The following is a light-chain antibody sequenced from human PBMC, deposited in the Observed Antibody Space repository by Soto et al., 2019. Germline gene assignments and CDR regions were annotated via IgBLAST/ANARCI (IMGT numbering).Light chain of an antibody. CDR3: EQYHSPPLT. Sequence: EIVLTQSPGTLSLSPGQRATLSCRASQNISSNYVAWFQQTPGQAPRLLIYGAVNKASGIPDRFSGSGSGTDFTLTISSLEPEDFVVYYCEQYHSPPLTFGQGTKVEIK. CDR1: QNISSNY. J-gene: IGKJ1*01. V-gene: IGKV3-20*01. CDR2: GAV.